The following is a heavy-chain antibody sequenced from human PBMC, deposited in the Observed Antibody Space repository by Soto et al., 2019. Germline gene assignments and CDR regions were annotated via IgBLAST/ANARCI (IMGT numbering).Heavy chain of an antibody. V-gene: IGHV4-4*07. Sequence: VQLRESGPGLVKPSETLSLSCTVSGGSISGSYWSWVRQPAGKGLEWIGRIYSSGSSNYNPSLNSRITMSLDTSKNQFSLKLRSVTAADTAIYYCARLFTVTTDYYFGMDVWGQGTTVTVPS. J-gene: IGHJ6*02. CDR3: ARLFTVTTDYYFGMDV. CDR2: IYSSGSS. CDR1: GGSISGSY. D-gene: IGHD4-17*01.